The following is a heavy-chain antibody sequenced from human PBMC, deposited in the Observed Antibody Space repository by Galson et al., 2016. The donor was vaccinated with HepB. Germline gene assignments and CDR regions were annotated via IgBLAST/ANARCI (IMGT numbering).Heavy chain of an antibody. CDR1: GYTFRNYY. J-gene: IGHJ4*02. V-gene: IGHV1-46*01. CDR3: ARGEELGSFDY. CDR2: INPSGGVT. D-gene: IGHD3-10*01. Sequence: SVKVSCKASGYTFRNYYIHWVRQAPGQGLEWMGIINPSGGVTRHAQKFQDRVTMTRDTSTSTVYMELISLTSEDTAVYYCARGEELGSFDYWGQGTLVTVSS.